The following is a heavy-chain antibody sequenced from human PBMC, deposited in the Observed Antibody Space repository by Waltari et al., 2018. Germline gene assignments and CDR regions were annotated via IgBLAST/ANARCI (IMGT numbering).Heavy chain of an antibody. Sequence: QLQLQESGPRLVKPSEPLSLTCTDSGGYLNTNTLFWAWIRQPPGKGLEWIGSVYYNGSTDYNESLKSRVTISVDTSKNQFSLNLSSVTAADTAVYYCASQDAAAVAYWFDPWGQGTPVTVSS. CDR3: ASQDAAAVAYWFDP. V-gene: IGHV4-39*01. J-gene: IGHJ5*02. CDR2: VYYNGST. CDR1: GGYLNTNTLF. D-gene: IGHD2-15*01.